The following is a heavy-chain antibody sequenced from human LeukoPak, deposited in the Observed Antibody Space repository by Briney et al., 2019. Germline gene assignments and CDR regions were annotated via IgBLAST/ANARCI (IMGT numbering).Heavy chain of an antibody. CDR2: IRNDGNNI. CDR1: GFSFSSYG. J-gene: IGHJ4*02. D-gene: IGHD6-6*01. Sequence: GGPLRLSCAASGFSFSSYGMHWVRQAPGKGLEWVAFIRNDGNNIRYADSVKGRFTISRDNSKNTLYLQMNSLKSEDTAVYYCAKFGSSGLQGYWGQGTLVTVSS. V-gene: IGHV3-30*02. CDR3: AKFGSSGLQGY.